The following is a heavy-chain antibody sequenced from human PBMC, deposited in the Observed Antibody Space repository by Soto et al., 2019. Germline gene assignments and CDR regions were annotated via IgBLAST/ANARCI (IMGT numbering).Heavy chain of an antibody. D-gene: IGHD3-10*01. CDR1: YGSISSYY. J-gene: IGHJ4*02. CDR3: ARVSADYYGSGSYYPNFDY. V-gene: IGHV4-59*01. CDR2: IYYRGRT. Sequence: PSETLSLTCPPSYGSISSYYSSLIPQAPFKSLECVWYIYYRGRTNYNPSLKSRVTISVDTSKSQFSLELSSVTAADTAVYYCARVSADYYGSGSYYPNFDYWGQGTLVSVSS.